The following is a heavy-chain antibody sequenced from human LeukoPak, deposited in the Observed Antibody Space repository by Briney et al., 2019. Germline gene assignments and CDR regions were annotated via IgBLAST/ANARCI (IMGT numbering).Heavy chain of an antibody. J-gene: IGHJ4*02. CDR2: MNPNSGNT. Sequence: ASVKVSCKSSGYTFTSYDINGVRQATGKGLAWMGWMNPNSGNTGYAQKFQGRVTMTRNTSISTAYMELSSLRSENTAVYYGARGGTEDPTVFDYWGQATLVTVSS. CDR3: ARGGTEDPTVFDY. V-gene: IGHV1-8*01. D-gene: IGHD1-14*01. CDR1: GYTFTSYD.